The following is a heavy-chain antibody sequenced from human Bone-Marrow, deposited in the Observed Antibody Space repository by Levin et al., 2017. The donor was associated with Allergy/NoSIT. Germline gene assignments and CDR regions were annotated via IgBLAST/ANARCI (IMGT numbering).Heavy chain of an antibody. CDR2: IYTDGPT. CDR1: GFTVSSHY. Sequence: GGSLRLSCVASGFTVSSHYMNWVRQAPGKGLEWVSIIYTDGPTYYADSVKGRFTVSRDNSKNTVYLQMDTLRAEDTAVYYCARDSYMGVWGTGTTVTVSS. CDR3: ARDSYMGV. J-gene: IGHJ6*03. V-gene: IGHV3-66*01.